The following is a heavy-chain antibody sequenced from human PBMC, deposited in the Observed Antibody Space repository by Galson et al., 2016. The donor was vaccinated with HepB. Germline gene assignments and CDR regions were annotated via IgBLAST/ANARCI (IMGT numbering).Heavy chain of an antibody. D-gene: IGHD1-26*01. CDR1: AASVSSGNYY. V-gene: IGHV4-39*01. J-gene: IGHJ3*02. CDR2: IYYSGST. CDR3: ARRSLVGERGNAFDI. Sequence: SETLSLTCSASAASVSSGNYYWLWIRQHPGKGLEYIGYIYYSGSTFPNPSLQSRITISVDTSKDQFSLKLRSVTAADTAVYFCARRSLVGERGNAFDIWGQGTMVTVSS.